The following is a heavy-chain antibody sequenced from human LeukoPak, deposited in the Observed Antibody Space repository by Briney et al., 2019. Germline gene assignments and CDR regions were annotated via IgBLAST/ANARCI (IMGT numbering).Heavy chain of an antibody. V-gene: IGHV4-39*07. J-gene: IGHJ4*02. CDR1: GGSISSSSYC. CDR2: MYSSGST. CDR3: ARSGSGYLRYYFDY. D-gene: IGHD5-12*01. Sequence: SETLSLTCTVSGGSISSSSYCWGWIRQPPGKGLEWIGSMYSSGSTYYKSSLKSRVTISVDTSKNQFSLKLRSVTAADTAVYYCARSGSGYLRYYFDYWGQGTLVTVSS.